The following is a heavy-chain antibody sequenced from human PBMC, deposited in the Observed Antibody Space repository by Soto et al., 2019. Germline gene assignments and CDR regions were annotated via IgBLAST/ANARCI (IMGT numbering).Heavy chain of an antibody. J-gene: IGHJ5*02. D-gene: IGHD3-10*01. CDR1: GFTFSTYN. CDR2: IPSSTSYI. V-gene: IGHV3-21*01. CDR3: ARDFGGILRFGES. Sequence: DVQLVESGGGLVKPGGSLRLSCAASGFTFSTYNMNWVRQAPGKGLEWVSSIPSSTSYIFYADSVKGRFTISRDNAKNSLYLQMNSLRAEDTAVYYCARDFGGILRFGESWRQGPLVTVSS.